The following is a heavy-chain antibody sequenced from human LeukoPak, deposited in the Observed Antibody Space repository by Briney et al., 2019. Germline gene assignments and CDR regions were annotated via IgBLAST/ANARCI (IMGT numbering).Heavy chain of an antibody. CDR2: INHSGST. J-gene: IGHJ4*02. Sequence: AETLSLTCASYGGSFSDYYWTWILQSPGKGLEWIGEINHSGSTTYNPSLKSRVTISVDASKNQFSLKVSSVTAADTAVYYCAREGSYFGSGSPPLEFWSRGTQVTVSS. CDR1: GGSFSDYY. CDR3: AREGSYFGSGSPPLEF. V-gene: IGHV4-34*01. D-gene: IGHD3-10*01.